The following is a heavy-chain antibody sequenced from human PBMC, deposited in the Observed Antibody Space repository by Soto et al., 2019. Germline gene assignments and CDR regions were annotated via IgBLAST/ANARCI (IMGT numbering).Heavy chain of an antibody. D-gene: IGHD1-7*01. CDR3: AREGNYEFDAFDI. CDR2: INSDGSST. V-gene: IGHV3-74*01. CDR1: GFTFSSYW. Sequence: VQLVESGGGLVQPGGSLRLSCAASGFTFSSYWMHWVRQAPGKGLVWVSRINSDGSSTSYADSVKGRFTISRDNAKNTLYLQMNSLRAEDTAVYYCAREGNYEFDAFDIWGQGTMVTVSS. J-gene: IGHJ3*02.